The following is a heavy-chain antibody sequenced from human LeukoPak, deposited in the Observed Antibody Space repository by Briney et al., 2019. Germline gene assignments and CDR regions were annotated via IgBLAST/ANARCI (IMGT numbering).Heavy chain of an antibody. CDR3: ARVWAVTVDY. D-gene: IGHD4-17*01. CDR2: IYYSGST. Sequence: SETLSLTCTVSGGSISSGGYYWSWIRQHPGKGLEWIGYIYYSGSTYYNPSLKSRVTISVDTSKNQFSLKLSSVTTADTAVYYCARVWAVTVDYWGQGPLVTVSS. J-gene: IGHJ4*02. CDR1: GGSISSGGYY. V-gene: IGHV4-31*03.